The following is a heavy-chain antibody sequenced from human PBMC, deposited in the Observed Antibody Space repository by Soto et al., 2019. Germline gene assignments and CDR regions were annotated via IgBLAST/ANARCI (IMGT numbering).Heavy chain of an antibody. CDR2: INPNSGGT. V-gene: IGHV1-2*02. CDR3: ARDGVVPAANYYGMEV. Sequence: ASVKFSCKASGYTFTGYYMHWVRQAPGQGLEWMGWINPNSGGTNYAQKFQGRVTMTRDTSISTAYVELSRLRSDDTAVYYCARDGVVPAANYYGMEVWGQGTKVTVSS. J-gene: IGHJ6*02. CDR1: GYTFTGYY. D-gene: IGHD2-2*01.